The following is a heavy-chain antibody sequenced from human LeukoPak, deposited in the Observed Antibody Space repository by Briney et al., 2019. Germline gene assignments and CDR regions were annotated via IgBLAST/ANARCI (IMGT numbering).Heavy chain of an antibody. V-gene: IGHV1-18*01. D-gene: IGHD3-3*01. CDR2: ISAYNGNT. CDR1: GYTFTSYG. CDR3: ARGGWYYDFWSGYSFDY. Sequence: ASVKVSCKASGYTFTSYGISWVRQAPGQGLVWMGWISAYNGNTNYAQKLQGRVTMTTDTSTSTAYMELRSLRSGDTAVYYCARGGWYYDFWSGYSFDYWGQGTLVTVSS. J-gene: IGHJ4*02.